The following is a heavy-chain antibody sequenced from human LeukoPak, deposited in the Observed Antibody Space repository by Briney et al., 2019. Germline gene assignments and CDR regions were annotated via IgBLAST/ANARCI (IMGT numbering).Heavy chain of an antibody. CDR3: ARWNDYGDYGLDY. Sequence: ASVXVSCKASGYTFTGYYMHWVRQAPGQGLEWMGWINPNSGGTNYAQKFQGRVTMTRDTSISTAYMELNRLRSDDTAVYYCARWNDYGDYGLDYWGQGTLVTVSS. CDR2: INPNSGGT. D-gene: IGHD4-17*01. V-gene: IGHV1-2*02. CDR1: GYTFTGYY. J-gene: IGHJ4*02.